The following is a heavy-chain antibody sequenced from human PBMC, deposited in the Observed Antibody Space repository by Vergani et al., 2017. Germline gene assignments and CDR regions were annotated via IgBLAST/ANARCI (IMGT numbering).Heavy chain of an antibody. CDR3: AKTKKTPPLGKFDY. CDR1: GYTFSSYA. V-gene: IGHV3-23*04. D-gene: IGHD1-14*01. CDR2: ISGSGGST. J-gene: IGHJ4*02. Sequence: VQLVQSGAEVKKPGASVKVSCKASGYTFSSYAMSWVRQAPGKGLEWVSAISGSGGSTYYADSVKGRFTISRDNSKNTLYLQMNSLRAEDTAVYYCAKTKKTPPLGKFDYWGQGTLVTVSS.